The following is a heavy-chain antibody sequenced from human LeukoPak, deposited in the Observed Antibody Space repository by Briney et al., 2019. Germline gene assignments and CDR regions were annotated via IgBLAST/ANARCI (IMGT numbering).Heavy chain of an antibody. J-gene: IGHJ4*02. CDR3: AKDGGSHYYFDY. D-gene: IGHD3-16*01. CDR1: GFTFSSYG. Sequence: GGSLRLSCAASGFTFSSYGIHWVRQAPSKGLGWEAFIRFVGSNNSYADSVKGRFTTSKDNTKNTLYQKMNRLRAEDTAVYYCAKDGGSHYYFDYWGQGTLVTVSS. V-gene: IGHV3-30*02. CDR2: IRFVGSNN.